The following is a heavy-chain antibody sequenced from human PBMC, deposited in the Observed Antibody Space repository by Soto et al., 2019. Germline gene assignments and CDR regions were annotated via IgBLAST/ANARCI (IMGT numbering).Heavy chain of an antibody. CDR2: IYYSGST. CDR3: ARLTDIAAAGMGAFDI. J-gene: IGHJ3*02. V-gene: IGHV4-59*01. Sequence: TSETLSLTCTVSGGSISSYYWSWVRQPPGKGLEWIGYIYYSGSTNYNPSLKSRVTISVDTSKNQFSLKLSSVTAADTAVYYCARLTDIAAAGMGAFDIWGQGTMVTVSS. D-gene: IGHD6-13*01. CDR1: GGSISSYY.